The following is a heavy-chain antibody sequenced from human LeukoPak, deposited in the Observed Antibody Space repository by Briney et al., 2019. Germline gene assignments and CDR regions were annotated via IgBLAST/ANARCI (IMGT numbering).Heavy chain of an antibody. CDR1: GFTFSSYA. J-gene: IGHJ4*02. D-gene: IGHD4-11*01. CDR2: ISDNGDDT. V-gene: IGHV3-23*01. Sequence: GGSLRLSCAASGFTFSSYAMIWVRQAPGKGLDWVSSISDNGDDTYYADSVKGRFTISRDKSTNTLYLQMNSLRAGDMAVYYCAKGYYGNYVAVDYWGQGTLVTVSS. CDR3: AKGYYGNYVAVDY.